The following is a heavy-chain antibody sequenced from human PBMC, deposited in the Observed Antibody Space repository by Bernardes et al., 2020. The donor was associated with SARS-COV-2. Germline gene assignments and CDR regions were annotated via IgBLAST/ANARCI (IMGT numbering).Heavy chain of an antibody. CDR2: MNPTSGDT. D-gene: IGHD6-19*01. Sequence: ASVKVSCKASGFTFSDYDVSWVRQASGQGLEWMGRMNPTSGDTGYAQKFQGRVTMTRNTSITTAYMELTGLRSEDEAVYFCARSIPLSSGWFHLDYWGPGTVVIVSS. CDR3: ARSIPLSSGWFHLDY. J-gene: IGHJ4*02. V-gene: IGHV1-8*01. CDR1: GFTFSDYD.